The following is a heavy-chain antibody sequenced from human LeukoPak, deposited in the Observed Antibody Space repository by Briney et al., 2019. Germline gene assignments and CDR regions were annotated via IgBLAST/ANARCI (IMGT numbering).Heavy chain of an antibody. D-gene: IGHD6-13*01. CDR3: AREAAARHDAFDI. CDR1: RFSSSSYI. J-gene: IGHJ3*02. CDR2: ISSRCSFI. Sequence: VGSLRLSCAASRFSSSSYIMYWGRLAPEKGLELVSSISSRCSFIYYADSVQGRFTISRDKAKNSLYLQMNSLRAEDRAVYYCAREAAARHDAFDIWGEGTMVTVSS. V-gene: IGHV3-21*01.